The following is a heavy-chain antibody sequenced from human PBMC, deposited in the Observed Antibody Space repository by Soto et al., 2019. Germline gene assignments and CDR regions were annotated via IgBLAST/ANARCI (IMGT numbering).Heavy chain of an antibody. CDR1: GGSISRSSYY. D-gene: IGHD1-1*01. J-gene: IGHJ4*02. Sequence: QLQLQESGPGLVKPSETLSLTCTVSGGSISRSSYYWGWIRQPPGKGLEWIGSIYYSGSTYYNPSLQSRVPISVDTSKNQFSLKLSSVTAADTAVYYCARHDWNGVDYWGQGTLVTVSS. CDR2: IYYSGST. V-gene: IGHV4-39*01. CDR3: ARHDWNGVDY.